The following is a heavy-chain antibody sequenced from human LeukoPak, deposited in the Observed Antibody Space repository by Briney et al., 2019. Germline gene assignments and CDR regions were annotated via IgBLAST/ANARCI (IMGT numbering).Heavy chain of an antibody. CDR2: ISSSSSTI. D-gene: IGHD2-2*01. CDR3: ARDAALCSSTGCYRNY. V-gene: IGHV3-48*01. CDR1: GFTFSSYS. J-gene: IGHJ4*02. Sequence: GGSLRLSCAASGFTFSSYSMTWVRQAPGKGLEWVSYISSSSSTIYYADSVKGRFTISRDNAKNSLYLQMNSLRAEDTAVYYCARDAALCSSTGCYRNYWGQGTLVTVSS.